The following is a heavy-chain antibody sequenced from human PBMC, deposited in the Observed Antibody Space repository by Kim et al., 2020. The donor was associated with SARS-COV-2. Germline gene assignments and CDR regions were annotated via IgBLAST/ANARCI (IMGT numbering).Heavy chain of an antibody. V-gene: IGHV4-59*01. J-gene: IGHJ6*02. Sequence: NCNPSLKSRVTLSVDPFKNQFSLKLSSVTAAGAAVYYCARDVPSTGGLDAWGQGTTVTVSS. CDR3: ARDVPSTGGLDA.